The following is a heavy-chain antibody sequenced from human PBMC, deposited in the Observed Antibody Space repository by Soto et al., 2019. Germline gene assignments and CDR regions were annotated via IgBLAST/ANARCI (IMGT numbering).Heavy chain of an antibody. D-gene: IGHD1-26*01. J-gene: IGHJ3*02. CDR1: GGSISTGGYY. Sequence: QVQLQESGPGLVKPSQTLSLTCTVSGGSISTGGYYWSWIRQHPGRSLEWIGYIYHSGMTFSNPSLQSRVAISIDTSKSKSSLKLSSVTAADTAVYYCATVRWELHDAFDIWGQGTMVSVSS. CDR2: IYHSGMT. V-gene: IGHV4-31*03. CDR3: ATVRWELHDAFDI.